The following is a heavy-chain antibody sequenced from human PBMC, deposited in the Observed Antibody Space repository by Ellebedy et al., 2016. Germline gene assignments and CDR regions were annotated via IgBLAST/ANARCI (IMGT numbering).Heavy chain of an antibody. CDR2: ISWDGGST. D-gene: IGHD6-13*01. CDR1: GFTFDDYT. J-gene: IGHJ6*02. V-gene: IGHV3-43*01. CDR3: AGWGIAAAGTPYYYGMDV. Sequence: GESLKISCAASGFTFDDYTMHWVRQAPGKGLEWVSLISWDGGSTYYADSVKGRFTISRDNSKNTLYLQMNSLRAEDTAVYYCAGWGIAAAGTPYYYGMDVWGQGTTVTVSS.